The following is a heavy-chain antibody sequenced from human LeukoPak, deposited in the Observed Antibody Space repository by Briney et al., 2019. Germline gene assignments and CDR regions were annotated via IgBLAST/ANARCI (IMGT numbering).Heavy chain of an antibody. CDR3: AGARGTHYFDY. V-gene: IGHV4-59*06. CDR2: IYYSGST. CDR1: GGSISSYY. J-gene: IGHJ4*02. Sequence: SETLSLTCTVSGGSISSYYWSWIRQPPGKGLEWIGYIYYSGSTYYNPSLKSRVTISVDTSKNQFSLKLSSVTAADTAVYYCAGARGTHYFDYWGQGTLVTVSS. D-gene: IGHD3-10*01.